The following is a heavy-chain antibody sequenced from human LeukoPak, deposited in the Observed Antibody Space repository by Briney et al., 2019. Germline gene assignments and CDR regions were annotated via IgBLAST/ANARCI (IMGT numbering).Heavy chain of an antibody. D-gene: IGHD5-12*01. CDR1: SGSISSYY. CDR2: SDDSGST. Sequence: SETLSLTCTVSSGSISSYYWSWIRQPPGKGLEWIGYSDDSGSTNYNPSLKTRVTISVDMSKNHFSLKLSSVTAADTAVYYCARRGYTFEYYGIDVWGQGTTVTVSS. V-gene: IGHV4-59*08. J-gene: IGHJ6*02. CDR3: ARRGYTFEYYGIDV.